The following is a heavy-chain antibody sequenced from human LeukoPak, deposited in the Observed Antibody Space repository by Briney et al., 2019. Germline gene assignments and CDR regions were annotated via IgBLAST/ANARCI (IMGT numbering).Heavy chain of an antibody. CDR2: ISYDGSDK. Sequence: GGSLRLSCEASGFTFNNYVMTWVRQAPGKGLEWVAVISYDGSDKFYADSVKGRFTISRDSSKNTLYLQMNSLRPEDTAVYYCARARPSMWIDYWGQGTLVTVSS. CDR1: GFTFNNYV. V-gene: IGHV3-30*03. D-gene: IGHD5-12*01. CDR3: ARARPSMWIDY. J-gene: IGHJ4*02.